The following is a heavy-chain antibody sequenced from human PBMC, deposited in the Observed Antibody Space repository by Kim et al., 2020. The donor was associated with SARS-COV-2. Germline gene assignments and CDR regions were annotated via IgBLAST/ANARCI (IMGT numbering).Heavy chain of an antibody. J-gene: IGHJ5*02. Sequence: SETLSLTCTVSGGSISSSSYYWGWIRQPPGKGLEWIGSIYYSGSTYYNPSLKSRVTISVDTSKNQFSLKLSSVTAADTAVYYCARQLRYFDWLLWKDAPMNWFDPWGQGTLVTVSS. CDR2: IYYSGST. V-gene: IGHV4-39*01. CDR1: GGSISSSSYY. D-gene: IGHD3-9*01. CDR3: ARQLRYFDWLLWKDAPMNWFDP.